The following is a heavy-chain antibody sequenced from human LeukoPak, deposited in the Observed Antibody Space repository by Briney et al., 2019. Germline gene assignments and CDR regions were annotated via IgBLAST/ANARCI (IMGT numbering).Heavy chain of an antibody. V-gene: IGHV3-74*01. J-gene: IGHJ2*01. CDR2: INSDGSST. D-gene: IGHD6-19*01. CDR1: GFTFSSYW. CDR3: ARRGYSSGWYEWYFDL. Sequence: GGSLRLSCAASGFTFSSYWMHWVRHAPGKGLVWVSRINSDGSSTSYADSVKGRFTISRDNAKNTLYLQMNSLSAEDTAVYYCARRGYSSGWYEWYFDLWGRGTLVTVSS.